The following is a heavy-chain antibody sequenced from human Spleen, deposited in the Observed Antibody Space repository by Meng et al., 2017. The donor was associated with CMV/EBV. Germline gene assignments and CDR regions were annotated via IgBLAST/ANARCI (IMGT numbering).Heavy chain of an antibody. CDR1: GFPFSSYA. J-gene: IGHJ1*01. D-gene: IGHD3-10*01. V-gene: IGHV3-23*01. CDR2: ISGSGGST. CDR3: AKDEDPRGKH. Sequence: GESLKISCAASGFPFSSYAMSGVRQAPGKGLEWVSAISGSGGSTYYADSVEGRFTISRDNSKNTLYLQMNSLRAEDTAVYYCAKDEDPRGKHWGQGTLVTVSS.